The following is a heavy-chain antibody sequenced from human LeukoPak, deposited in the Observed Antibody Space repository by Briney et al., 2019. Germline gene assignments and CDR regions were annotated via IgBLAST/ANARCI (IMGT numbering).Heavy chain of an antibody. CDR2: INHSGST. CDR3: ARVKLSKYYYHSSGFAAFET. V-gene: IGHV4-34*01. D-gene: IGHD3-22*01. J-gene: IGHJ5*01. CDR1: GGSFSGYY. Sequence: SETLSLTCAVYGGSFSGYYWSWIRQPPGKGLEWIGEINHSGSTNYNPSLKSRVTISVDTSKNQFSLKLSSVTAAHTAVYYCARVKLSKYYYHSSGFAAFETWGQKTLVTVSS.